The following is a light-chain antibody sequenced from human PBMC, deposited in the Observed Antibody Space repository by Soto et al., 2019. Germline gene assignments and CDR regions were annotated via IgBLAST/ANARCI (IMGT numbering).Light chain of an antibody. CDR3: QQRKTWPPIT. CDR2: DAS. V-gene: IGKV3-11*01. J-gene: IGKJ5*01. Sequence: EIALTQSPATLSLSPGERATLSCRASQNVEGYLAWYQQKPGQAPRLLIYDASNRAPGIPARFSGSGSGTDFTLTISSLEPEDFAVYYCQQRKTWPPITFGQGTRREIK. CDR1: QNVEGY.